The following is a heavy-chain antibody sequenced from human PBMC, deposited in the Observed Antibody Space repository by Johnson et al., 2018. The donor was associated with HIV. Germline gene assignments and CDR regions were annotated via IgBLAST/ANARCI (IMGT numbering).Heavy chain of an antibody. CDR2: IYSGGST. D-gene: IGHD3-22*01. Sequence: VQLVESGGDLVQPGGSLRLSCAASGITVSSNYMTWVRQAPGKGLEWVSVIYSGGSTYYADSVRGRFTISRDNSKNALYLQLNSLRGEDTAIDYCARGRTPMYDTSGDDAFDIWGQGTMVAVSP. J-gene: IGHJ3*02. CDR3: ARGRTPMYDTSGDDAFDI. V-gene: IGHV3-66*02. CDR1: GITVSSNY.